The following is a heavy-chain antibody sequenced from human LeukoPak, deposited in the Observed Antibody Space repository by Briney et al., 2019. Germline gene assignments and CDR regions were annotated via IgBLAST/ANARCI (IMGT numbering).Heavy chain of an antibody. CDR2: ISSSSTTI. J-gene: IGHJ4*02. CDR3: ARGSTYYDSSGQVPFDY. V-gene: IGHV3-48*01. CDR1: GFTFSSYS. D-gene: IGHD3-22*01. Sequence: GGSLRLSCAASGFTFSSYSLNWVRQAPGKGLEWVSYISSSSTTIYYADSVKGRFTISRDNAKNSLYLQMNSLRAEDTAVYYCARGSTYYDSSGQVPFDYWGQGTLVTVSS.